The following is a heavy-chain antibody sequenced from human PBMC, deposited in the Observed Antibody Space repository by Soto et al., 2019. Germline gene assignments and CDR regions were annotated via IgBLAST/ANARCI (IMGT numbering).Heavy chain of an antibody. Sequence: QVQLVESGGGVVQPGRSLRLSCAASGFTFSSCGMHWVRQAPGKGLEWVAVISYDGSNKYYADSVKGRFTISRDNSKNTLDLQMNSLRAEDTAVYYCAKDRATMVRGVRIRYYYYGMDVWGQGTTVTVSS. V-gene: IGHV3-30*18. CDR2: ISYDGSNK. J-gene: IGHJ6*02. CDR3: AKDRATMVRGVRIRYYYYGMDV. CDR1: GFTFSSCG. D-gene: IGHD3-10*01.